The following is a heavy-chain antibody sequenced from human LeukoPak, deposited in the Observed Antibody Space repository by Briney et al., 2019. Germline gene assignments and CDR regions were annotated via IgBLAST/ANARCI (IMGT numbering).Heavy chain of an antibody. CDR2: ISWNSGSI. J-gene: IGHJ4*02. CDR3: AKDRAAAGLDY. CDR1: GFTSDDYA. Sequence: QSGGSLRLSCAASGFTSDDYAMHWVRQAPGKGLEWVSGISWNSGSIGYADSVKGRFTISRDNAKNSLYLQMNSLRAEDTALYYCAKDRAAAGLDYWGQGTLVTVSS. D-gene: IGHD6-13*01. V-gene: IGHV3-9*02.